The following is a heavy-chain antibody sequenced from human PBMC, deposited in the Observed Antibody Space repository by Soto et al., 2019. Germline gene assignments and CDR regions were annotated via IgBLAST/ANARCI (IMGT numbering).Heavy chain of an antibody. CDR3: ARGTGIAVADYYYGMDV. V-gene: IGHV1-3*01. J-gene: IGHJ6*02. CDR2: INAGNGNT. Sequence: GASVKVSCKASGYTFTIYAMHWVRQAPGQRLEWMGWINAGNGNTKYSQKFQGRVTITRDTSASTAYMELSSLRSEDTAVYYCARGTGIAVADYYYGMDVWGQGTTVTVSS. D-gene: IGHD6-19*01. CDR1: GYTFTIYA.